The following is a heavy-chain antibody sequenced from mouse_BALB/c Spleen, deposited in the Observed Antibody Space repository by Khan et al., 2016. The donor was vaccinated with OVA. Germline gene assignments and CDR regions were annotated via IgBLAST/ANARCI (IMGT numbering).Heavy chain of an antibody. J-gene: IGHJ4*01. D-gene: IGHD2-10*02. CDR3: ARGMYDNYGGDMDY. CDR1: GYFFTSYW. V-gene: IGHV1-76*01. CDR2: IYPGTGST. Sequence: QVQLKVSGTELVRPGASVKLSCKTSGYFFTSYWIHWVKQRSRQGLEWIARIYPGTGSTYYNEKLKGKATLTADKSSSTAYMQLSSLKSEDSAAXFCARGMYDNYGGDMDYWGQGTTVTVSS.